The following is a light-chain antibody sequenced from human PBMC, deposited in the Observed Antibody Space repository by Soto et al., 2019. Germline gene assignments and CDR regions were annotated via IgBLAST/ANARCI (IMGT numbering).Light chain of an antibody. J-gene: IGKJ5*01. CDR2: GAS. CDR1: QSVSSSS. V-gene: IGKV3D-20*02. Sequence: EIVLTQSPGTLSLSPGERATLSCRAIQSVSSSSLAWYQQKPGQAPRLLIYGASTLATGIPARFRGSVSGTEFTLTISDVQPEDFAVYYCQQRSNWPPSITFCQGTRLEIK. CDR3: QQRSNWPPSIT.